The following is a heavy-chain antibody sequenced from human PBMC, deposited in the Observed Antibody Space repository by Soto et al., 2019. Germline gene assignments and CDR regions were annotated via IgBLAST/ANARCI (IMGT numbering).Heavy chain of an antibody. CDR1: GFTFSSYG. J-gene: IGHJ5*02. D-gene: IGHD6-19*01. CDR2: IKQDGSEK. CDR3: ARDQAYSSGNWIAP. Sequence: EVQLVESGGGVVQPGGSLRLSCAASGFTFSSYGMRWVRQAPGKGLEWVANIKQDGSEKYYVDSVKGRFTISRDNSKNSLYLQMNSLRAEDTAVYYCARDQAYSSGNWIAPWGQGTLVTVSS. V-gene: IGHV3-7*01.